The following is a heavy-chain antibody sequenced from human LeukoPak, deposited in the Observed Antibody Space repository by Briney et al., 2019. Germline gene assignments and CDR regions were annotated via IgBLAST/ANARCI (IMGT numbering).Heavy chain of an antibody. CDR1: GFTFSSYD. J-gene: IGHJ4*02. D-gene: IGHD3-10*01. V-gene: IGHV3-13*01. CDR2: IGTAGDT. CDR3: AKAKGPQYGSYYFDY. Sequence: GGSLRLSCAASGFTFSSYDMHWVRQATGKGLEWVSAIGTAGDTYYPGSVKGRFTISRENAKNSLYLQMNSLRAEDTAVYYCAKAKGPQYGSYYFDYWGQGTLVTVSS.